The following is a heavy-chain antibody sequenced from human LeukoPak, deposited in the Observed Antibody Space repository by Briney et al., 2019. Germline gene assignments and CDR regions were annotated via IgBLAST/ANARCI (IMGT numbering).Heavy chain of an antibody. CDR3: AKPESRDYYDAAYDY. CDR1: GYTFTGYG. CDR2: ISAYNGNT. J-gene: IGHJ4*02. D-gene: IGHD3-22*01. V-gene: IGHV1-18*01. Sequence: ASVKVSCKASGYTFTGYGISWVRQAPGQGLEWMGWISAYNGNTNYAQKLQGRVTMTTDTSTSTAYMELRSLRSDDTAVYYCAKPESRDYYDAAYDYWGQGTLVTVSS.